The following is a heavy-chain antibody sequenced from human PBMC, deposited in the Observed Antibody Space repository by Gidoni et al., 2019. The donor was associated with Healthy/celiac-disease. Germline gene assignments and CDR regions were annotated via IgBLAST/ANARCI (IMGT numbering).Heavy chain of an antibody. CDR1: GAPGSGYY. J-gene: IGHJ3*02. Sequence: QVQLQQRGAGPLKPSETLPLTCAVHGAPGSGYYWSWIRQPPGTGLEWIGEINHSGSTNYNPSLKSRVTISVDTSKNRFSLKVSSVTAADTDVYYCAGGNIPRENAFDIWGQGTMVTGSS. V-gene: IGHV4-34*01. CDR3: AGGNIPRENAFDI. CDR2: INHSGST. D-gene: IGHD6-6*01.